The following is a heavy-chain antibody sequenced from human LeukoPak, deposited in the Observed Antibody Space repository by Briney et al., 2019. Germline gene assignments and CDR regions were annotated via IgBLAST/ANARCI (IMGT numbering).Heavy chain of an antibody. CDR3: ARDPLTVIDAFDI. CDR1: GGSISSSSYY. Sequence: SETLSLTCTVSGGSISSSSYYWGWIRQPPGKGLEWIGSIYYSGSTYYNPSLKSRVTISVDTSKNQFSLKLSSVTAADTAVYYCARDPLTVIDAFDIWGQGTMVTVSS. CDR2: IYYSGST. J-gene: IGHJ3*02. D-gene: IGHD3-22*01. V-gene: IGHV4-39*07.